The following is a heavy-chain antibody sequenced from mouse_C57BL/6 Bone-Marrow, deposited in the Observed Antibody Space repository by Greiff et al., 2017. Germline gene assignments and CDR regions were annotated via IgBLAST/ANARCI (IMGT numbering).Heavy chain of an antibody. Sequence: EVMLVESGGGLVKPGGSLKLSCAASGFTFSSYAMSWVRQTPEKRLEWVATISDGGSYTYYPDNVKGRFTISRDNAKNNLYLQMSHLKSEDTAMYYCARDQGGYYGFFAYWGQGTLVTVSA. D-gene: IGHD1-1*01. CDR1: GFTFSSYA. V-gene: IGHV5-4*01. CDR3: ARDQGGYYGFFAY. CDR2: ISDGGSYT. J-gene: IGHJ3*01.